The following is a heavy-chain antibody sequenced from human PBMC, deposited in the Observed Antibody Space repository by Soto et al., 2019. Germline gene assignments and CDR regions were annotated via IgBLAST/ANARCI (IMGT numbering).Heavy chain of an antibody. Sequence: QVQLLESGGGLVKPGGSLRLSCAASGFIFRDFYMSWIRQVPGNGLEWLSKISSSSSSTDYADSVKGRFTISRDNAKNSLYLQMSSLRAEDTAVYYCARDRGGGSIFGGHYGMDVWGQGTTVTVSS. CDR3: ARDRGGGSIFGGHYGMDV. CDR1: GFIFRDFY. V-gene: IGHV3-11*06. D-gene: IGHD3-3*01. J-gene: IGHJ6*02. CDR2: ISSSSSST.